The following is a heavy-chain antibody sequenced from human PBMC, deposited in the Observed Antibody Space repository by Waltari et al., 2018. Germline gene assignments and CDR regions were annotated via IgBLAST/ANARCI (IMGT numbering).Heavy chain of an antibody. CDR2: VYHTGST. J-gene: IGHJ4*01. CDR1: NDSITSNNW. D-gene: IGHD4-4*01. Sequence: SGPGLVKPSETLSLTCVVSNDSITSNNWWSWVRQSPRKGLEWIGDVYHTGSTNDSPSLKSRVTISIDKSKNEFSLNLKSVTAADTAIYYCARRALQYYFEYWGQGILVTVSS. CDR3: ARRALQYYFEY. V-gene: IGHV4-4*02.